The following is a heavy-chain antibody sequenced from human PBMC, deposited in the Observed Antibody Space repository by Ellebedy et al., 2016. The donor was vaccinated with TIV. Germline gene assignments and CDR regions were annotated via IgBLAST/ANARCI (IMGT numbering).Heavy chain of an antibody. J-gene: IGHJ4*02. Sequence: PGGSLRLSCAASGFTFSYYGMHWVRQAPGKGLEWVTVISYDGRNKYCADAVKGRFTISRDNSKNTLSMQINSLRAEDTAVYYCARRAANWGFFDYWGQGTLVTVSS. D-gene: IGHD7-27*01. V-gene: IGHV3-33*05. CDR3: ARRAANWGFFDY. CDR1: GFTFSYYG. CDR2: ISYDGRNK.